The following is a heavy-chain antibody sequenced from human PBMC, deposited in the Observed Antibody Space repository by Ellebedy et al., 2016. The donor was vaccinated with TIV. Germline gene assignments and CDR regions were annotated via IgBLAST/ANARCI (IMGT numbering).Heavy chain of an antibody. CDR3: ATGWWDYWA. CDR1: GFPFSGYS. V-gene: IGHV3-7*01. D-gene: IGHD2-8*02. Sequence: GESLKISCVASGFPFSGYSMSWVRQARGKGLEWVATIKQDGGEKFYVDSVKGRFTISRDNAKNSLYLQMDRLRGEDTAVYYCATGWWDYWAWGQGTQVTVSS. CDR2: IKQDGGEK. J-gene: IGHJ4*02.